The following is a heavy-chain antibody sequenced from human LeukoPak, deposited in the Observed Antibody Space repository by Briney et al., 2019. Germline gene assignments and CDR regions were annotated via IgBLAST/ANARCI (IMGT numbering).Heavy chain of an antibody. Sequence: PGESLRLSCAASGFTFSRYDMHWVRQVTGKGLEWVSAIGTAGDTYYPGSVKGRFTVSRENAKNSLYLQMNSLRVGDTAVYYCASGQLPAAGNWYFDPWGRGTPVTVSS. CDR2: IGTAGDT. J-gene: IGHJ2*01. V-gene: IGHV3-13*01. CDR1: GFTFSRYD. CDR3: ASGQLPAAGNWYFDP. D-gene: IGHD6-13*01.